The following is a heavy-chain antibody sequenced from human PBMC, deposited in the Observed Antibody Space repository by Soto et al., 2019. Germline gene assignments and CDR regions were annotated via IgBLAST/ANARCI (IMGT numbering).Heavy chain of an antibody. J-gene: IGHJ4*02. V-gene: IGHV1-18*04. Sequence: QVQLVQSGAEVRKPGASVKVSCKASNYTFTSYGISWVRQAPGQGLEWMGWISAYYGNTNYAQKFQDRVTMTTDTSTSTAYLELRSLTADDTAMYYCARGGLKWEMGVFDFWGQGTLVTVSS. CDR3: ARGGLKWEMGVFDF. CDR2: ISAYYGNT. D-gene: IGHD1-26*01. CDR1: NYTFTSYG.